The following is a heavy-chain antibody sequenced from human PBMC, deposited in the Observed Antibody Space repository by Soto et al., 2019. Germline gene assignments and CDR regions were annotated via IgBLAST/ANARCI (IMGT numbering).Heavy chain of an antibody. D-gene: IGHD6-19*01. CDR1: GYTFTSYG. CDR2: ISAYNGNT. CDR3: ARDLIPGIAVAGTDFDY. J-gene: IGHJ4*02. Sequence: QVQLVQSGAEVKKPGASVKVSCKASGYTFTSYGISWVRQAPGQGLEWMGWISAYNGNTNYAQKLQGRVTMTTDTSTSTAYMELRSLRSDDTVVYYCARDLIPGIAVAGTDFDYWGQGTLVTVSS. V-gene: IGHV1-18*01.